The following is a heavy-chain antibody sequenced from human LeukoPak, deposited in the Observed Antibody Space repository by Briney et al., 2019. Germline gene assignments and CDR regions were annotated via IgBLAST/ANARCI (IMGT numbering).Heavy chain of an antibody. J-gene: IGHJ6*03. CDR3: ARVLTDSSGYYYDFSYYYYMDV. Sequence: GGSLRLSCAASGFTFSSYAMHWVRQAPGKGLEWVAVISYDGSNKYYADSVKGRFTISRDNSKNTLYLQMNSLRAEDTAVYYCARVLTDSSGYYYDFSYYYYMDVWGKGTTVTISS. D-gene: IGHD3-22*01. CDR2: ISYDGSNK. CDR1: GFTFSSYA. V-gene: IGHV3-30*04.